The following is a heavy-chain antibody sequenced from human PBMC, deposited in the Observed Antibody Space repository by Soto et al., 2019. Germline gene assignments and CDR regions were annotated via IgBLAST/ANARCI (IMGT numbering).Heavy chain of an antibody. CDR3: AKAWNDFWSGDSLAY. D-gene: IGHD3-3*01. CDR2: ISGSGDYT. Sequence: EVQLLESGGGFVQPGGSLRLSCAASGFAFNNYAMSWVRQAPGKGLDWVSSISGSGDYTYYADSVRGRFIISRDNSKNTVSLQMHSLRAEDTAVYYCAKAWNDFWSGDSLAYWVHGTLVTVSS. J-gene: IGHJ4*01. CDR1: GFAFNNYA. V-gene: IGHV3-23*01.